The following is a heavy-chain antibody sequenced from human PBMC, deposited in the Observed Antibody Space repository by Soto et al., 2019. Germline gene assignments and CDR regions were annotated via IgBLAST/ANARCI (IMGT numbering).Heavy chain of an antibody. V-gene: IGHV3-15*01. CDR2: IKSNTDGGTT. D-gene: IGHD2-15*01. Sequence: PGGSLRLSCAASRFTFSDAWMSWVRQAPGKGLEWVGRIKSNTDGGTTDYAAPVRGRFTISRDDSKNTLYLQMDSLRTEDTALYYCTTAKWYSFYFDYWGQGA. CDR1: RFTFSDAW. CDR3: TTAKWYSFYFDY. J-gene: IGHJ4*02.